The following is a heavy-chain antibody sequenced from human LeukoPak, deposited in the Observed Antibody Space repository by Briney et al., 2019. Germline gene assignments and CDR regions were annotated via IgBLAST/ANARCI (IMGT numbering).Heavy chain of an antibody. V-gene: IGHV4-59*08. Sequence: PSETLSLTCSVSGGSIRNYYWSWIRQPPGKGLEWIGYIFYSGSTNNNPSLKSRVTISVDTSQSQFSLRLTAVTAADMAVYYCARNPGRAAFDSWDQGTLVTVSS. J-gene: IGHJ4*01. CDR3: ARNPGRAAFDS. CDR2: IFYSGST. CDR1: GGSIRNYY. D-gene: IGHD2-15*01.